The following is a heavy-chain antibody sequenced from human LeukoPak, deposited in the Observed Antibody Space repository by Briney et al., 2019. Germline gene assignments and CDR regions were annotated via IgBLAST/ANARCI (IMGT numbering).Heavy chain of an antibody. CDR3: ARDLRGGSTSLDY. CDR1: GFTFSDYS. D-gene: IGHD2-2*01. V-gene: IGHV3-21*01. CDR2: IGSSSNYI. J-gene: IGHJ4*01. Sequence: PGGSLRLSCVASGFTFSDYSMNWVRQAPGKGLEWVSSIGSSSNYIYYADSVKGRFTISRDNAKSSLFLQMNSLRAEDTAVYYCARDLRGGSTSLDYWGQEPWSPSPQ.